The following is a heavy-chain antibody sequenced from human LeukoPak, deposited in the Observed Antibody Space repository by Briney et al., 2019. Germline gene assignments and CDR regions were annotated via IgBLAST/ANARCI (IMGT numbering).Heavy chain of an antibody. V-gene: IGHV3-21*01. CDR2: ISSSSSYI. CDR1: GFTFSSYS. D-gene: IGHD3-10*01. J-gene: IGHJ4*02. CDR3: AKDVGGLLWFGESTYFDY. Sequence: GGSLRLSCAASGFTFSSYSMNWVRQAPGKGLEWVSSISSSSSYIYYADSVKGRFTISRDNAKNSLYLQMNSLRAEDTAVYYCAKDVGGLLWFGESTYFDYWGQGTLVTVSS.